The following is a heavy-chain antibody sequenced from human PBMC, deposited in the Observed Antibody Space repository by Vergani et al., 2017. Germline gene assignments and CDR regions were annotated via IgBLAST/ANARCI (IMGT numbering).Heavy chain of an antibody. D-gene: IGHD5-12*01. CDR2: ISSSGSTI. Sequence: EVQLVESGGGLVQPGGSLRLSCAASGFTFSSYEMNWVRQAPGKGLEWVSYISSSGSTIYYADSVKGRFTISRDNAKNSLYLQMNSLRAEDTAVYYCARRNYGYEFDYWGQGTLVTVSS. CDR1: GFTFSSYE. J-gene: IGHJ4*02. V-gene: IGHV3-48*03. CDR3: ARRNYGYEFDY.